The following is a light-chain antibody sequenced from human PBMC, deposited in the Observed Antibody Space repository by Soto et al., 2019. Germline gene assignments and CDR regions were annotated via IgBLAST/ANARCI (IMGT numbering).Light chain of an antibody. J-gene: IGLJ1*01. CDR2: DVS. Sequence: QSALTQPASVSGSPGQSITISCTGTSSDVGGYNYVSWYQQHPGKAPKLMIYDVSNRPSGVSNRFSGSKSGNTASLTISGLQADDETDHYCNTDTSISTYVFLPAPNVT. V-gene: IGLV2-14*01. CDR3: NTDTSISTYV. CDR1: SSDVGGYNY.